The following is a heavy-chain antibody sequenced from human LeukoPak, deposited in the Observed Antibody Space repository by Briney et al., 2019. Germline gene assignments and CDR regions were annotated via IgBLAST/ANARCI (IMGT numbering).Heavy chain of an antibody. Sequence: SETLSLTCTVSGDSFRSGNYFWTWIRQPPGKGLGWIGNIHYSGTTNYSPSFKSRVTMSVDTSKNQFSLKLNSVTAADTAVYYCARDPVYGGKGLGPWGQGTLVTVSS. V-gene: IGHV4-61*01. CDR3: ARDPVYGGKGLGP. CDR1: GDSFRSGNYF. CDR2: IHYSGTT. D-gene: IGHD4-23*01. J-gene: IGHJ5*02.